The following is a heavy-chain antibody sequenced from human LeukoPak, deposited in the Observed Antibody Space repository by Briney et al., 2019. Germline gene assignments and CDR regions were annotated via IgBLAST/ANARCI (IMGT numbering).Heavy chain of an antibody. D-gene: IGHD2-21*02. J-gene: IGHJ6*02. V-gene: IGHV1-69*13. Sequence: SVKVSCKASGGTFSSYAISWVRQAPGQGLEWMGGIIPIFGTANYAQKFQGRVTITADESTSTAYMELSSLRSEDTAVYYCARSRPPNIVVVTAFYYYYGMDVWGQGTTVTVSS. CDR3: ARSRPPNIVVVTAFYYYYGMDV. CDR1: GGTFSSYA. CDR2: IIPIFGTA.